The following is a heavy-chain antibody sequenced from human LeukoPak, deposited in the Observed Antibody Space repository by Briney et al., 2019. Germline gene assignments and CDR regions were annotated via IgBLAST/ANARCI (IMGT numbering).Heavy chain of an antibody. CDR3: VRGDYSSGWHLDY. Sequence: SETRSLTCAVSGGSVSSGGYAWSWIRQPPGKGLEWIGYIYYRGMTYFNPSLKSRVSISVDTSKNQFSLKLTSVTAADTAVYYCVRGDYSSGWHLDYWGQGTLVTVSS. V-gene: IGHV4-30-4*07. D-gene: IGHD6-19*01. CDR1: GGSVSSGGYA. CDR2: IYYRGMT. J-gene: IGHJ4*02.